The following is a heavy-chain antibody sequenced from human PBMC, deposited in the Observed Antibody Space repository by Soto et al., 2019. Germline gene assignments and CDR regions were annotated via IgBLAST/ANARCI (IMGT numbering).Heavy chain of an antibody. J-gene: IGHJ5*02. V-gene: IGHV1-8*01. CDR3: ARDNRYNWNDEGWFDP. Sequence: QVQLVQSGAEVKKPGASVKVSCKASGYSVSDYDINWVRQATGLGPECMGWMNPNSGNTGYAQKFQGRVTMTRNTSINTAYMELSSLGSEDAAVYYCARDNRYNWNDEGWFDPWGQGTLVTVSS. D-gene: IGHD1-20*01. CDR1: GYSVSDYD. CDR2: MNPNSGNT.